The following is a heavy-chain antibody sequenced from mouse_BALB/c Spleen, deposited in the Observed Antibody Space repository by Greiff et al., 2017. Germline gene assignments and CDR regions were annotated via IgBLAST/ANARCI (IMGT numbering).Heavy chain of an antibody. J-gene: IGHJ4*01. Sequence: VQLQQSGAELMKPGASVKISCKATGYTFSSYWIEWVKQRPGHGLEWIGEILPGSGSTNYNGKFKGKATFTADTSSNTAYMQLSSLTSEDSAVYCCASGNHAYCAMDYWGQGTSVTVSS. CDR1: GYTFSSYW. CDR2: ILPGSGST. CDR3: ASGNHAYCAMDY. D-gene: IGHD2-1*01. V-gene: IGHV1-9*01.